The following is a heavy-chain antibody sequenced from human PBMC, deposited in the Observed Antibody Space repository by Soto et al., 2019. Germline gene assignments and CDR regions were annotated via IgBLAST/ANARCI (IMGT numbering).Heavy chain of an antibody. J-gene: IGHJ4*02. D-gene: IGHD2-2*01. CDR2: IWYDGSNK. Sequence: GSLRLSCAASGFTFSSYGMHWVRQAPGKGLEWVAVIWYDGSNKYYADSVKGRFTISRDNSKNTLYLQMNSLRAEDTAVYYCASSSSTSPYYFDYWGQGTLVTVSS. CDR3: ASSSSTSPYYFDY. CDR1: GFTFSSYG. V-gene: IGHV3-33*01.